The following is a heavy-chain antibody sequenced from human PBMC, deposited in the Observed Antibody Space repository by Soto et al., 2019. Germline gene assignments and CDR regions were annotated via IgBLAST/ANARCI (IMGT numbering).Heavy chain of an antibody. CDR3: ARANWFVDY. CDR2: IYYSGST. V-gene: IGHV4-59*11. J-gene: IGHJ4*02. Sequence: QVQLQESGPGLVKPSETLSLTCTVSGGSINNHYWSWIRQPPGQGLEWIGYIYYSGSTNYNPSLKSRVTMSVDTSKSQFSLKLSALTAADTAIYYCARANWFVDYWGQGTLVTVSS. D-gene: IGHD7-27*01. CDR1: GGSINNHY.